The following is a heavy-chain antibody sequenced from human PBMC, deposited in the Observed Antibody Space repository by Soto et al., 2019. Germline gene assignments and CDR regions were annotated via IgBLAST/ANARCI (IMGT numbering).Heavy chain of an antibody. CDR3: ARADGYSYGHGGVDY. V-gene: IGHV1-69*01. Sequence: QVQLVQSGAEVKKPGSSVKVSCKASGGTFSSYAISWVRQDPGQGLEWMGGIIPIFGTANYAQKLQGRVTITADETTSTAYMGLSSLRSEDTAVYYCARADGYSYGHGGVDYWGQGTLVTVSS. CDR2: IIPIFGTA. D-gene: IGHD5-18*01. CDR1: GGTFSSYA. J-gene: IGHJ4*02.